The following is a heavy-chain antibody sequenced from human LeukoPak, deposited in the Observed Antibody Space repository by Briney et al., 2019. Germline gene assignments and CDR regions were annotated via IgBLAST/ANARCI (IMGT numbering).Heavy chain of an antibody. CDR3: ARDRTSGYYYMYYFDY. Sequence: ASVKVSCKASRYTFTGYYMHWVRQAPGQGLEWIGWIDPHSGGTNYAQKFQGRVTMTRGTSISTAYMELSRLRSDDTAVYYCARDRTSGYYYMYYFDYWGQGTLVTVSS. J-gene: IGHJ4*02. CDR1: RYTFTGYY. D-gene: IGHD3-22*01. CDR2: IDPHSGGT. V-gene: IGHV1-2*02.